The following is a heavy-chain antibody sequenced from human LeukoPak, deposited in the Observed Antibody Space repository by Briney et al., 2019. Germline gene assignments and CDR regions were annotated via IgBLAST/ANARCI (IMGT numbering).Heavy chain of an antibody. CDR2: ISDDGSNK. D-gene: IGHD3-22*01. V-gene: IGHV3-30-3*01. Sequence: GGSLRLSCAASGFTFSIYAMHWVRQPPGKGLEWVAVISDDGSNKFYTDSVKGRFTVFRDNSKNTLYLQMHSLRAEDTAVYYCARNYGSSGNYFDSWGQGTLVTVSS. CDR1: GFTFSIYA. CDR3: ARNYGSSGNYFDS. J-gene: IGHJ4*02.